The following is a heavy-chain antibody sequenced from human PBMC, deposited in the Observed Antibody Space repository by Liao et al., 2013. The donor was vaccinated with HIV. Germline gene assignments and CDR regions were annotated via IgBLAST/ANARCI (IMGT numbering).Heavy chain of an antibody. D-gene: IGHD3-22*01. CDR2: IYTSGIT. J-gene: IGHJ4*02. CDR3: ARGNNYYDSSGYLNY. CDR1: GGSISTYY. V-gene: IGHV4-4*07. Sequence: QLQLQESGPGLVEASGTLSLTCTVSGGSISTYYWSWIRQPAGKGLEWIGRIYTSGITNYNPSLKSRVTMSVDTSKNQFSLKLSSVTAADTAVYYCARGNNYYDSSGYLNYWGQGTLVTVSS.